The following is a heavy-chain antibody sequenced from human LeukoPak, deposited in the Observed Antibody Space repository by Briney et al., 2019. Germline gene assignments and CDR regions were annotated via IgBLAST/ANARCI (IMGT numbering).Heavy chain of an antibody. Sequence: ASVKVSCKASGYTFTSYYKHWVRQAPGQGLEWMGIINPSGGSTSYAQKFQGRVTMTRDTSTSTVYMELSSLRSEDTAVYYCARANVLDYDSSGYYYGSYFDYWGQGTLVTVSS. D-gene: IGHD3-22*01. CDR2: INPSGGST. V-gene: IGHV1-46*01. J-gene: IGHJ4*02. CDR3: ARANVLDYDSSGYYYGSYFDY. CDR1: GYTFTSYY.